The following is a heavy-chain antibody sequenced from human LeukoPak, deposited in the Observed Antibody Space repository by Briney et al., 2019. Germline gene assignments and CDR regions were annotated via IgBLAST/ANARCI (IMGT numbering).Heavy chain of an antibody. D-gene: IGHD6-13*01. CDR2: IYYSGST. Sequence: SETLSLTCTVSGGSISSSSYSWGWIRQPPGKGLEWIGNIYYSGSTYYNPSLKSRVTISVDTSKNQFSLKLSSVTAADTAVYYCARYAAGFGYWGQGTLVTVSS. V-gene: IGHV4-39*07. J-gene: IGHJ4*02. CDR3: ARYAAGFGY. CDR1: GGSISSSSYS.